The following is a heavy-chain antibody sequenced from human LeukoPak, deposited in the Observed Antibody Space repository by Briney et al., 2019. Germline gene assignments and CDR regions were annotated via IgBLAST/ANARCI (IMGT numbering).Heavy chain of an antibody. CDR2: INSDGSST. D-gene: IGHD3-22*01. J-gene: IGHJ4*02. CDR3: ARGGGRYYDSSGYGY. CDR1: GFTFSSYW. Sequence: GGSLRLSCAASGFTFSSYWMHWVRQAPGKGLVWVSRINSDGSSTSYADSVKGRFTISRDNAKNTVYLQMNSLRAEDTAVYYCARGGGRYYDSSGYGYWGQGTLVTVSS. V-gene: IGHV3-74*01.